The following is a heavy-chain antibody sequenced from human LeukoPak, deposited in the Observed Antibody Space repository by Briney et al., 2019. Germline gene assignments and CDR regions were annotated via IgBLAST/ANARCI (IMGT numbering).Heavy chain of an antibody. D-gene: IGHD4-17*01. V-gene: IGHV1-18*01. J-gene: IGHJ4*02. CDR1: GYTFTNYG. CDR3: ASDTHEDYDAYGGY. CDR2: ISAYNGNT. Sequence: ASVKVSCKASGYTFTNYGINWVRQAPGRGLEWMGWISAYNGNTNYAQKLQGRVTMTTDTSTSTAYMELRSLRSDDTAVYYCASDTHEDYDAYGGYWGQGTLVTVSS.